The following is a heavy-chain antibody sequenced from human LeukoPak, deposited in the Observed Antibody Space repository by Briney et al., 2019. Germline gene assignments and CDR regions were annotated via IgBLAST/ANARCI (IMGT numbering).Heavy chain of an antibody. CDR1: GFTFSSYW. D-gene: IGHD2-15*01. CDR2: IYSGGST. V-gene: IGHV3-66*01. Sequence: GGSLRLSCAASGFTFSSYWMHWVRHAPGKGLEWVSVIYSGGSTYYADSVKGRFTISRDNSKNTLYLQMNSLRAEDTAVYYCARALLGVGYFDYWGQGTLVTVSS. J-gene: IGHJ4*02. CDR3: ARALLGVGYFDY.